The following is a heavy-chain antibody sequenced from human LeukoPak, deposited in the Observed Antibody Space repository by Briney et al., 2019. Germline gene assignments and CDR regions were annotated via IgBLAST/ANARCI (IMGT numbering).Heavy chain of an antibody. CDR1: CGSLCSSL. D-gene: IGHD2-8*02. Sequence: SETPSHTRSEPCGSLCSSLWGLCPQPPGGRLGRIRYWRGSESNNYNPPIESSVTMSLDASRNQFSLKLSSVAPADNAVYYCGTGQGCLMDLWGQGTPVTVSS. CDR3: GTGQGCLMDL. V-gene: IGHV4-59*01. CDR2: WRGSESN. J-gene: IGHJ6*02.